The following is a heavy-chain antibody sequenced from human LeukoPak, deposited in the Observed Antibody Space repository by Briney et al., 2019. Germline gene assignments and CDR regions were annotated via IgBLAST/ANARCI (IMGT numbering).Heavy chain of an antibody. D-gene: IGHD3-22*01. Sequence: GSLRLSCAGSGITLSNYGMSWVRQAPGKGLEWVAGISDSGGRINYADCVKGRFTISRDNPKNTLYLQMNSLRAEDTAVYFCAKRGVVIRVILVGFHKEAYYFDSWGQGALVTVSS. V-gene: IGHV3-23*01. J-gene: IGHJ4*02. CDR2: ISDSGGRI. CDR3: AKRGVVIRVILVGFHKEAYYFDS. CDR1: GITLSNYG.